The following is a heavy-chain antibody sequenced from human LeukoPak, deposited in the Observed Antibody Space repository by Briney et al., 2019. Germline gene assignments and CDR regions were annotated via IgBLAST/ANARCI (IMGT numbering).Heavy chain of an antibody. D-gene: IGHD1-26*01. CDR3: ARKWGTGRAVDPLFPTFFDP. Sequence: GASVKVSRKAYEYTFIGYYIHWMRQAPGQGLEWMGWINPDSGHINYAQRFQGRITMTRDTSVNTAYMEMNNLTSDDTAIYYCARKWGTGRAVDPLFPTFFDPWGQGTQVTVSA. V-gene: IGHV1-2*02. J-gene: IGHJ5*02. CDR2: INPDSGHI. CDR1: EYTFIGYY.